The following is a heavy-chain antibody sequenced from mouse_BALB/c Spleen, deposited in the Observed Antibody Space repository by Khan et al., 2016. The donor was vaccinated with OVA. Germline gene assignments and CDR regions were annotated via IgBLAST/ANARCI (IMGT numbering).Heavy chain of an antibody. Sequence: EVELVESGGDLVKPGGSLKLSCAASGFTFSTYGMSWVRQTPDMRLEWVATISSCGHYTYYPDSVKGRFTISRDNATNTLYLQMSSLKSEDTAIXYCERLAYYYNREGFAYWGQGTLVTVSA. V-gene: IGHV5-6*01. CDR3: ERLAYYYNREGFAY. CDR2: ISSCGHYT. J-gene: IGHJ3*01. CDR1: GFTFSTYG. D-gene: IGHD1-1*01.